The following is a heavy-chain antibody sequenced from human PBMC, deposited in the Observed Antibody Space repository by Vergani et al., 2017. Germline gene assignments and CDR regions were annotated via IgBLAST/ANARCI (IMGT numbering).Heavy chain of an antibody. D-gene: IGHD3-16*01. CDR1: GFTFSDYY. CDR2: ISSSGSTI. Sequence: QVQLVESGGGEVQPGRSLRLSCSASGFTFSDYYMSWIRQAPGKGLEWVSYISSSGSTIYYADSVKGRFTISRDNAKNSLYLQMNSLRAEDTAVYYCARDLRPPGEFDPWGQGTLVTVSS. V-gene: IGHV3-11*04. CDR3: ARDLRPPGEFDP. J-gene: IGHJ5*02.